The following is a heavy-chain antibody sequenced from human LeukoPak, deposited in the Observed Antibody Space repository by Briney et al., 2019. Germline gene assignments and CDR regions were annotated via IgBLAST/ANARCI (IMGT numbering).Heavy chain of an antibody. CDR3: ARCGATVTMFFDY. CDR1: GYTFSNYG. Sequence: ASVKVSCKASGYTFSNYGITWVRQAPGQGLEWMGFISADNGNTNYAQKFQGRVTMTTDTSTSTAYMELRSLRADDTAVYYCARCGATVTMFFDYWGQGTLVTVSS. D-gene: IGHD4-17*01. J-gene: IGHJ4*02. V-gene: IGHV1-18*01. CDR2: ISADNGNT.